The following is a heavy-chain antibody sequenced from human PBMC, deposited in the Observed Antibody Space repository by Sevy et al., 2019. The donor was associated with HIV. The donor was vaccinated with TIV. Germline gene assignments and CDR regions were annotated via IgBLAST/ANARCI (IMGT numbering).Heavy chain of an antibody. CDR2: IKQDGSEK. V-gene: IGHV3-7*03. Sequence: GGSLRLSCAASGFTFSSYWMSWVRQAPGKGLEWVANIKQDGSEKYYVDSVKGRFTISRDNAKNSLYLQMNSLRAEDTAMYYCARDERDYDFWSGYYRGAFDIWGQGTMVTVSS. J-gene: IGHJ3*02. CDR3: ARDERDYDFWSGYYRGAFDI. D-gene: IGHD3-3*01. CDR1: GFTFSSYW.